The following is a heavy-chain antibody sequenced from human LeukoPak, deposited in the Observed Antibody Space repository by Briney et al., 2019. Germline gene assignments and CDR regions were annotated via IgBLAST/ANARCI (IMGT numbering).Heavy chain of an antibody. CDR1: GDSVSTNGVA. CDR3: ARGRSSAFDT. J-gene: IGHJ3*02. CDR2: TYYRSKWYN. Sequence: SQTLSLTCGISGDSVSTNGVAWNWIRQSPSRGLEWLGRTYYRSKWYNDYAVSVKSRITISPDTSRNQFSLQLNSVTPEDTAVYYCARGRSSAFDTWGQGTVVTVSS. V-gene: IGHV6-1*01.